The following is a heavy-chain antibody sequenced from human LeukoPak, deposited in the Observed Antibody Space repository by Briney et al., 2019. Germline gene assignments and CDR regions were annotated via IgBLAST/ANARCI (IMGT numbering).Heavy chain of an antibody. CDR1: GGSFSGYY. V-gene: IGHV4-34*01. CDR2: INHSGST. D-gene: IGHD3-10*01. CDR3: ASRVHYYGSGSYYN. J-gene: IGHJ4*02. Sequence: PSETLSLTCAVYGGSFSGYYWSWIRQPPGKGLEWIGEINHSGSTNYNPSLKSRVTISVDTSKNQFSLKLSSVTAADTAVYYCASRVHYYGSGSYYNWGQGTPVTVSS.